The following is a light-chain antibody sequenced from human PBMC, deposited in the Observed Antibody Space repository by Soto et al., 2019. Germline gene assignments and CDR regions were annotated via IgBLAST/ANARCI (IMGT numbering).Light chain of an antibody. CDR2: EVS. CDR3: SSYTRSSTQV. J-gene: IGLJ1*01. Sequence: QSVLTQPASVSGSPGQSITISCTGTRGDVGGYNYVSWYQQHPGKAPKLIIYEVSNRPSGVSNRFSGSKSGNTASLTISGLQADDEADYYCSSYTRSSTQVFGTGTKVTVL. CDR1: RGDVGGYNY. V-gene: IGLV2-14*01.